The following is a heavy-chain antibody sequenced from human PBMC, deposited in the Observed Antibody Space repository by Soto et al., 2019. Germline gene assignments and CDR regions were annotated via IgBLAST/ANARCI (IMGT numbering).Heavy chain of an antibody. CDR1: GFTFTDHY. CDR2: TKNKPNNYTT. J-gene: IGHJ6*02. V-gene: IGHV3-72*01. CDR3: AREIRRDYYYYYPLDV. Sequence: GGSLRLSCLASGFTFTDHYMDWVRQAPGTGLEWIARTKNKPNNYTTTYAASVKGRFTISRDDSESSLYLQMNNQKTEDTAVYYCAREIRRDYYYYYPLDVWGQGTTVTVSS.